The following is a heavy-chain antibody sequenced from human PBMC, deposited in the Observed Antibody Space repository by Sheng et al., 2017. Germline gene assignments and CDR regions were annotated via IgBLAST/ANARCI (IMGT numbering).Heavy chain of an antibody. Sequence: EVQLVESGGGLVQPGGSLRLSCAASGFTVSSNYMSWVRQAPGKGLEWVSVIYSGGSTFYADSVKGRFTISRDNSKNTLYLQMNSLRAEDTAIYYCARGVLWWPGDYWGQGTLVTVSS. CDR1: GFTVSSNY. CDR3: ARGVLWWPGDY. V-gene: IGHV3-66*02. D-gene: IGHD2-21*01. CDR2: IYSGGST. J-gene: IGHJ4*02.